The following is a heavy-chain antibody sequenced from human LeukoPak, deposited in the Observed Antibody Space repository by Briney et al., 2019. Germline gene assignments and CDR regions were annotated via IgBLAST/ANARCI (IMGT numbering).Heavy chain of an antibody. D-gene: IGHD1-1*01. CDR1: GFTVSSNY. Sequence: GRSLRLSCAASGFTVSSNYMSWVRQAPGKGLEWVAFIRYDGSNKYYADSVKGRFTISRDNSKNTLYLQMNSLRAEDTAVYYCAKTGIRPQVEAFDYWGQGTLVTVSS. J-gene: IGHJ4*02. CDR3: AKTGIRPQVEAFDY. V-gene: IGHV3-30*02. CDR2: IRYDGSNK.